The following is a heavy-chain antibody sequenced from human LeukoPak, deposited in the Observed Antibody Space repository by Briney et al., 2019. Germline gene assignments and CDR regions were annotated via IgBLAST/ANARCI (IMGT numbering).Heavy chain of an antibody. CDR1: GGSISSYY. J-gene: IGHJ4*01. Sequence: SETLSLTCTVSGGSISSYYWSWIRQPPGKGLEWIGYIYYSGSTNYNPSLKSRVTISVDTSKNQFSLKLSSVTAADTAVYYWARIGTESVAGLYYWGHGTLCTVSS. CDR3: ARIGTESVAGLYY. D-gene: IGHD6-19*01. V-gene: IGHV4-59*01. CDR2: IYYSGST.